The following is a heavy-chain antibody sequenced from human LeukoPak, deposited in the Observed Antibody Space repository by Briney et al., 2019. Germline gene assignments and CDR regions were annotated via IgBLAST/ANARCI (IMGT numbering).Heavy chain of an antibody. V-gene: IGHV4-61*02. CDR3: ARENYRRGNWFDP. D-gene: IGHD4-11*01. J-gene: IGHJ5*02. CDR2: IYTSGST. Sequence: SETLSLTCTVSGGSISSGSYYWSWIRQPAGKGLEWIGRIYTSGSTIYNPSLKSRVTISVDTSKNQFSLKLSSVTAADTAVYYCARENYRRGNWFDPWGQGTLVTVSS. CDR1: GGSISSGSYY.